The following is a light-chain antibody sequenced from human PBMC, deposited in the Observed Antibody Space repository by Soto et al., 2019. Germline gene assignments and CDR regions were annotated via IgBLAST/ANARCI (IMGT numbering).Light chain of an antibody. CDR2: ENN. CDR3: GTWDSSLSVGV. Sequence: QSVLTQPPSVSAAPGQKVTISCSGSSANIGNKYVSWYQQLPGTAPKLLIYENNKRPSGIPDRFSGSKSGTSATLGITGLQTGDEADYYCGTWDSSLSVGVFRGGTKLTVL. J-gene: IGLJ3*02. V-gene: IGLV1-51*02. CDR1: SANIGNKY.